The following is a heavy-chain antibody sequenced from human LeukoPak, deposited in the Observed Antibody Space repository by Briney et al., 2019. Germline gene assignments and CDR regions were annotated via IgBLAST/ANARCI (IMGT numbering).Heavy chain of an antibody. Sequence: SETLSLTCTVSGGSVSSGSYYWSWLRQPPGTGLEWLGYIYYSGSTNYNPSLKGRVTISVDTSKNQFSLKLSSVTAADTAVYYCARVVGMVRGVIITAYYFDYWGQGTLVTVSS. J-gene: IGHJ4*02. CDR2: IYYSGST. D-gene: IGHD3-10*01. CDR3: ARVVGMVRGVIITAYYFDY. V-gene: IGHV4-61*01. CDR1: GGSVSSGSYY.